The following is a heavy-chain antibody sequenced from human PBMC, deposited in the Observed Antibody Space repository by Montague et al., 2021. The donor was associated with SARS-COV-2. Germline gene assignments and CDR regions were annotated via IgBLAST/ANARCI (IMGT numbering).Heavy chain of an antibody. CDR1: GGSISSYF. Sequence: SETLSLTCTVSGGSISSYFWSWIRQPPGKGLEWIGSIYYSGTTNXXPSLKSRVTISVDTSKNQFSLKLSSVTAADTAVYYCARVVRYYDFWSGYTEYYYYGMDVWGQGTTVTVSS. CDR3: ARVVRYYDFWSGYTEYYYYGMDV. V-gene: IGHV4-59*01. J-gene: IGHJ6*02. D-gene: IGHD3-3*01. CDR2: IYYSGTT.